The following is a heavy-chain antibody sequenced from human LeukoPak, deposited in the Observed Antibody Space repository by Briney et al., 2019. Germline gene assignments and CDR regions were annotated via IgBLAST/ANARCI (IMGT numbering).Heavy chain of an antibody. V-gene: IGHV4-31*11. J-gene: IGHJ4*02. Sequence: PSETLSLTCAVYGGSFSGYYWSWIRQHPGKGLEWIGYIYYSGSTYYNPSLKSRVTISVDTSKNQFSLKLSSVTAADTAVYYCARSPHYCSGGSCPYDYWGQGTLVTVSS. CDR3: ARSPHYCSGGSCPYDY. CDR2: IYYSGST. CDR1: GGSFSGYY. D-gene: IGHD2-15*01.